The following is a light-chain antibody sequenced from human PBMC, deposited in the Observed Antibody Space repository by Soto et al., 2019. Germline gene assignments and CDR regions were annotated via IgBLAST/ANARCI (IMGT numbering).Light chain of an antibody. Sequence: QSALTQPASVSGSPGQSTTISCTGTSSDVGSHNLVSWYQQHPGKAPKLIIYEVTKRPSGISTRFSGSKSGNTASLTISGLQAEDEADYHCCSYAGGTTVVFGGGTKVTVL. J-gene: IGLJ2*01. CDR1: SSDVGSHNL. CDR2: EVT. V-gene: IGLV2-23*02. CDR3: CSYAGGTTVV.